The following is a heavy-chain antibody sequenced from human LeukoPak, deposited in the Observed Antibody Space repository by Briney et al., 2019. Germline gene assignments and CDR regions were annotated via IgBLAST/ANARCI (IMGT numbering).Heavy chain of an antibody. CDR3: ARNLWFGLFDP. Sequence: SETLSLTRTVSGGSISSYYWSWIRQPPGKGLEWIGYIYYSGSTNYNPSLKSRVTISVDTSKNQFSLKLSSVTAADTAVYYCARNLWFGLFDPWGQGTLVTVSS. CDR2: IYYSGST. J-gene: IGHJ5*02. D-gene: IGHD3-10*01. CDR1: GGSISSYY. V-gene: IGHV4-59*01.